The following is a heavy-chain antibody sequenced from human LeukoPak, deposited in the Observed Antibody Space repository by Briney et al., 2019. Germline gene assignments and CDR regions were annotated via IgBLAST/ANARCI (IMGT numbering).Heavy chain of an antibody. CDR3: ARTPSQSTLGGYYYYYMDV. V-gene: IGHV1-69*13. CDR1: GGTFSSYA. D-gene: IGHD3-10*01. Sequence: SVKVSCKASGGTFSSYAISWVRQAPGQGLEWMGGIIPIFGTANYAQKFQGRVTITADESTSTAYMELSSLRSEDTAVYYCARTPSQSTLGGYYYYYMDVWGKGTTVTVSS. CDR2: IIPIFGTA. J-gene: IGHJ6*03.